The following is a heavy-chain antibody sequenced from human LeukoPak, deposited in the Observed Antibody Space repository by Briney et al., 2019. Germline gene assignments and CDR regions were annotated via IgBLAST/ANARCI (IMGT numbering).Heavy chain of an antibody. CDR1: GGTFSSYA. CDR3: ARGGAITWLHY. CDR2: IIPIFGTA. Sequence: SVKVSCKASGGTFSSYAISWVRQAPGQGLEWMGGIIPIFGTANYAQKLQGRVTMTTDTSTSTAYMELRSLRSDDTAVYYCARGGAITWLHYWGQGTLVTVSS. V-gene: IGHV1-69*05. D-gene: IGHD3-16*02. J-gene: IGHJ4*02.